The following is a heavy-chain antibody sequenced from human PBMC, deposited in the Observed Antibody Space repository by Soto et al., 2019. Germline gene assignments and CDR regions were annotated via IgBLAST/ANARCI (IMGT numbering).Heavy chain of an antibody. V-gene: IGHV3-30-3*01. CDR2: ISYDGSNK. D-gene: IGHD3-22*01. J-gene: IGHJ6*02. Sequence: GWSLRLSCAASGFTFSSYAMHWVRQAPGKGLEWVAVISYDGSNKYYADSVKGRFTISRDNSKNTLYLQMNSLRAEDTAVYYCARVAIRLGDSSGYYRWDYYYGMDVWGQGTTVTVYS. CDR1: GFTFSSYA. CDR3: ARVAIRLGDSSGYYRWDYYYGMDV.